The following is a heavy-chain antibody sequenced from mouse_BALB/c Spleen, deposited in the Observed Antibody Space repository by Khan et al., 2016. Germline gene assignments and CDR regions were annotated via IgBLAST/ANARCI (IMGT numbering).Heavy chain of an antibody. Sequence: QIQLVQSGPELKKPGETVKISCKASGFTFTDYSLHWVKQAPGKGLRWMGWIKTETGEPTYADDFKGRFAFSLETSASTAYLQLNNLKREDTATYFCARRVRWYVDVWGAGTTVTVSS. CDR2: IKTETGEP. CDR1: GFTFTDYS. D-gene: IGHD2-14*01. CDR3: ARRVRWYVDV. V-gene: IGHV9-2-1*01. J-gene: IGHJ1*01.